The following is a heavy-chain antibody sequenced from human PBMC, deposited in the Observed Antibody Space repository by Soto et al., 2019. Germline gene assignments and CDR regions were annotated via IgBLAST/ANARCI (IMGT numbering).Heavy chain of an antibody. D-gene: IGHD6-13*01. Sequence: SETLSLTCTVSGGSISSKSFYWGWIRQPPGKGLVWIGSIDYIGNTYYNASLKSRVTISVDTSKNLFSLKLTSVTAADTGVYYCARRNRMAPAGKFYYYGMDVWGQGTTVTVSS. CDR3: ARRNRMAPAGKFYYYGMDV. CDR2: IDYIGNT. CDR1: GGSISSKSFY. V-gene: IGHV4-39*01. J-gene: IGHJ6*02.